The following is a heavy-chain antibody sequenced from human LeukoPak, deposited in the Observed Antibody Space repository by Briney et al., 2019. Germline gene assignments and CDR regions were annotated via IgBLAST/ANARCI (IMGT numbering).Heavy chain of an antibody. CDR2: IRSDGSST. CDR3: ARRRTSGDYDY. Sequence: QPGGSLRLSCAASGFTFSSYWMHCVRQAPGGGRVWVSRIRSDGSSTDYADSVKGRFPISRDTAKNTLYLQMNSLRAEDTAVYYCARRRTSGDYDYWGQGTLVTVSS. J-gene: IGHJ4*02. CDR1: GFTFSSYW. V-gene: IGHV3-74*01. D-gene: IGHD1-26*01.